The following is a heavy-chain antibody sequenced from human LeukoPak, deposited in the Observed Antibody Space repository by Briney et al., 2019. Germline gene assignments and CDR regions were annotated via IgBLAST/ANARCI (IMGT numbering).Heavy chain of an antibody. V-gene: IGHV3-11*01. CDR2: ISPSGTVI. J-gene: IGHJ4*02. CDR1: GFIFTDYY. Sequence: GGSLRLSCSASGFIFTDYYMSWIRQAPGKGLEWVSYISPSGTVIYNGDSVKGRFTISRDNAKKSLYQQMNSLRAEDTAVYYCARDYNCWGQGTLVTVSS. D-gene: IGHD3-10*01. CDR3: ARDYNC.